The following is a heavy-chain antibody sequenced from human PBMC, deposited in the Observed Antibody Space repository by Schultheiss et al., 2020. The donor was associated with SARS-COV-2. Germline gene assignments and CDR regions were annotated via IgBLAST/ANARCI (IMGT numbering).Heavy chain of an antibody. Sequence: GGSLRLSCATSGFTFSDYWMHWVRQAPGKGLVWVSRISGDGTITNYADSVKGRFTISRDNAENTLYLQMNSLRAEDSAMYYCARDGGSSSWYGNWFDPWGQGTLVTVSS. D-gene: IGHD6-13*01. CDR1: GFTFSDYW. CDR3: ARDGGSSSWYGNWFDP. J-gene: IGHJ5*02. V-gene: IGHV3-74*01. CDR2: ISGDGTIT.